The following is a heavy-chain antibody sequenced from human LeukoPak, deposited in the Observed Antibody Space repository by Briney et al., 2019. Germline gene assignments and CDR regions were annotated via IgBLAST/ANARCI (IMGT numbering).Heavy chain of an antibody. J-gene: IGHJ4*02. CDR3: ARVRGGYYSDF. D-gene: IGHD3-22*01. Sequence: GGSLRLSCAASGFIFSNYWMYWVRQAPGKGLVWVSRINSDGTTTTYADSVKGRFTISRDNAKNTLYLQMSSLTAEGTAVYYCARVRGGYYSDFWGQGTLVTVSS. CDR1: GFIFSNYW. V-gene: IGHV3-74*01. CDR2: INSDGTTT.